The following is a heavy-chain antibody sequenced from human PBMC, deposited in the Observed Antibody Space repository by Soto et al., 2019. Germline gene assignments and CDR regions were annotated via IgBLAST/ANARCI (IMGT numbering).Heavy chain of an antibody. Sequence: QITLKESGPTLVKPTQTLTLTCTFSGFSLSTSGVGVGWIRQPPGKALEWLALIYWDDEKRYSPSLKNRLTITKDTSKNQVVLTMTNMDPVDTGTYYCAHMQQWLVHGYWGQGTLVSVSS. CDR2: IYWDDEK. CDR3: AHMQQWLVHGY. D-gene: IGHD6-19*01. V-gene: IGHV2-5*02. J-gene: IGHJ4*02. CDR1: GFSLSTSGVG.